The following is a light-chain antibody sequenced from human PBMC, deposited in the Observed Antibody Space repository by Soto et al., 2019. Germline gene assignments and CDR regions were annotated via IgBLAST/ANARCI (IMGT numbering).Light chain of an antibody. J-gene: IGKJ1*01. CDR3: KQYGSSET. CDR1: QSVSNNY. CDR2: GAS. Sequence: EIVLTQSPGTLSLSPGERATLSCRASQSVSNNYLAWYQQKPGQAPRLLIYGASTRATGIPDRFSGSGSGTDFTLTISRLEPEDFAVYYCKQYGSSETFGQGTKV. V-gene: IGKV3-20*01.